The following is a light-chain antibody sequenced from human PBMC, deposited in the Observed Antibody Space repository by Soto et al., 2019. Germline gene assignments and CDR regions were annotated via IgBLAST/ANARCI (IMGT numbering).Light chain of an antibody. Sequence: QSVLTQPPSVSGAPGQRVTISCTGSSFNIGAGYDVHWYQQVPGTAPKLLIYSNTNRPSGVPDRFSGSKSGTSASLAITGLQAEDEADYYCQSYDSSVTGSVFGGGTKVTVL. V-gene: IGLV1-40*01. CDR2: SNT. CDR1: SFNIGAGYD. J-gene: IGLJ2*01. CDR3: QSYDSSVTGSV.